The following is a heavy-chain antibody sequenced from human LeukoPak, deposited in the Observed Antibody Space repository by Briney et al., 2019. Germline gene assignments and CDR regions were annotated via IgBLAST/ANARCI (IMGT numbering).Heavy chain of an antibody. CDR1: GGTFSSYA. CDR2: IIPIFGTA. V-gene: IGHV1-69*13. CDR3: ASRLHCSNTRCRNFPFAY. J-gene: IGHJ4*02. D-gene: IGHD2-2*01. Sequence: SVKVSCKASGGTFSSYAINWVRQAPAQGLEWVGGIIPIFGTANYAQKFQDRVTITADESSSTAYMELSSLRSDDTAIYYCASRLHCSNTRCRNFPFAYWGQGTLVTVSS.